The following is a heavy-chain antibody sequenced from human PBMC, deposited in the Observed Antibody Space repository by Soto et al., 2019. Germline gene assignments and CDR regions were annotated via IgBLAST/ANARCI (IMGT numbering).Heavy chain of an antibody. Sequence: QVQLVESGGGVVQPGRSLRLSCAASGFTFSSYGMHWVRQAPGKGLEWVAVIWYDGSNKYYADSVKGRFTISRDNSKNTLYLQMNSLRAEDTAVYYCARSGRIQLWNNPQFDYWGQGTLVTVSS. CDR3: ARSGRIQLWNNPQFDY. V-gene: IGHV3-33*01. CDR1: GFTFSSYG. J-gene: IGHJ4*02. CDR2: IWYDGSNK. D-gene: IGHD5-18*01.